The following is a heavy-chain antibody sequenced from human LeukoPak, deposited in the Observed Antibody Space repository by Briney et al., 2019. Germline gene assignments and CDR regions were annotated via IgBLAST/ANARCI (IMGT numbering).Heavy chain of an antibody. J-gene: IGHJ4*02. Sequence: GGSLRLSCAASGFTFSSYWMSWVRQAPGKGLEWVANIKQDGSEKYYVDSVKCRFTISRDNAKNSLYLQMNSLRAEDTAVYYCARVYDILTGYLYYFDYWGQGTLVTVSS. CDR1: GFTFSSYW. CDR2: IKQDGSEK. CDR3: ARVYDILTGYLYYFDY. D-gene: IGHD3-9*01. V-gene: IGHV3-7*03.